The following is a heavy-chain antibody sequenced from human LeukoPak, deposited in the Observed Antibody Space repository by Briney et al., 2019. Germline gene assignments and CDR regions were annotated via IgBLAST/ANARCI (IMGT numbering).Heavy chain of an antibody. J-gene: IGHJ5*02. CDR1: GYSFTSYW. Sequence: GESLKTSCKGSGYSFTSYWIGWVRQMPGKGLERMGIVYPGDSDTRYSPSFQGQVTISADKSISTAYLQWSSLKASDTAMYYCARLAPTYYDFWSGNNWFDPWGQGTLVTVSS. D-gene: IGHD3-3*01. V-gene: IGHV5-51*01. CDR3: ARLAPTYYDFWSGNNWFDP. CDR2: VYPGDSDT.